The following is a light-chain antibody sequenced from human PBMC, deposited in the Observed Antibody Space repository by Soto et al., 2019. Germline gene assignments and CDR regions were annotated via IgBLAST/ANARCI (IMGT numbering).Light chain of an antibody. Sequence: QSVLNQPASVTGSTGESITISCTETSSDVGSYSLVSWYQQHPGKAPKLMIYEVSKRPSGVSNRFSGSKSGNTASLTISGLQGEDEADYYCCSYAGSSTYVFGTGTKVTVL. CDR1: SSDVGSYSL. J-gene: IGLJ1*01. CDR3: CSYAGSSTYV. CDR2: EVS. V-gene: IGLV2-23*02.